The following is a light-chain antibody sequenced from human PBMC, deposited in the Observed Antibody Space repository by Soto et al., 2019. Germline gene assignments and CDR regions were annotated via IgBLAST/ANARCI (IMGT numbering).Light chain of an antibody. Sequence: EIVMTQSPATLSLSPGESATLSCRASQSVSSKLAWYQQKPGQAPRLLIYGASNRATGIQDRFSGSGSGTDFTLTIRRLEPEDFAVYYCKQYGSSGTCGQGTKVDIK. CDR3: KQYGSSGT. CDR2: GAS. J-gene: IGKJ1*01. CDR1: QSVSSK. V-gene: IGKV3-20*01.